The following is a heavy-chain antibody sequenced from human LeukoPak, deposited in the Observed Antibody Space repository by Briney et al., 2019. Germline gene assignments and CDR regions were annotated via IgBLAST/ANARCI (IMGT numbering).Heavy chain of an antibody. V-gene: IGHV1-69*05. D-gene: IGHD2-8*01. CDR2: IIPIFGTA. CDR1: GYTFTSYG. J-gene: IGHJ4*02. Sequence: ASVKVSCKASGYTFTSYGISWVRQAPGQGLEWMGGIIPIFGTANYAQKFQGRVTITTDESTSTAYMELSSLRSEDTAVYYCARVHGDYYDYWGQGTLVTVSS. CDR3: ARVHGDYYDY.